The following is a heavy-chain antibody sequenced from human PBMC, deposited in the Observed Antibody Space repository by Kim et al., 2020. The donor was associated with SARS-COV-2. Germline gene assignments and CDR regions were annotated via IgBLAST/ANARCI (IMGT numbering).Heavy chain of an antibody. CDR2: ISAGNGKT. V-gene: IGHV1-3*01. D-gene: IGHD1-26*01. CDR1: GYTLTSYG. Sequence: ASVKVSCKASGYTLTSYGMHWVRHAPGQRLEWMGWISAGNGKTKYSQKFQGRVTITRDTSASTAYMEMSSLRSEDTAVYYCARVVYGVGDFDWGQGTPVTVSS. CDR3: ARVVYGVGDFD. J-gene: IGHJ4*02.